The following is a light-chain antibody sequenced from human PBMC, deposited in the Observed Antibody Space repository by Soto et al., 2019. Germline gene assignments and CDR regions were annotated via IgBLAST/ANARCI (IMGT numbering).Light chain of an antibody. CDR1: QSIDNN. CDR3: QQYGSSPIT. V-gene: IGKV3-15*01. Sequence: EIVMTQSPATLSVSPGERATLSCRASQSIDNNLAWYQQRPGQGPRLLIYGASTRATGIPARFSGTGSGTDFTLTISRLEPEDFAVYYCQQYGSSPITFGQGTRLEIK. CDR2: GAS. J-gene: IGKJ5*01.